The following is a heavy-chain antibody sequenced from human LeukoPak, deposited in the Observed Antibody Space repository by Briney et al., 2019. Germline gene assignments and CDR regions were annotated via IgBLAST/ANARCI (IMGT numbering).Heavy chain of an antibody. D-gene: IGHD3-22*01. CDR1: GFIFSSHE. Sequence: GGSLRLSCEASGFIFSSHEMNWVRQSPGKGLEWLSYISGDGTTIYYEDSVKGRFTISRDNAKKSLSLQMNSLRVEDTAVYYCVRRESSGLIYYFDHWGQGVLVTVSS. V-gene: IGHV3-48*03. CDR2: ISGDGTTI. CDR3: VRRESSGLIYYFDH. J-gene: IGHJ4*02.